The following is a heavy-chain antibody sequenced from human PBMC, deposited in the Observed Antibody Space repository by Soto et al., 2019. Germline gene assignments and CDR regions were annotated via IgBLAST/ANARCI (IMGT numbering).Heavy chain of an antibody. CDR1: GFTFSSYS. J-gene: IGHJ6*02. V-gene: IGHV3-23*01. Sequence: GGSLRLSCAASGFTFSSYSLSWVRQAPGKGLEWGSAISGSGGSTYYADSVKGRFTISRDNSKNTLYLQMNSLRAEDTAVYYCAKCKAYDSSGFQQYYYYYGMDVWGQGTTVTVSS. D-gene: IGHD3-22*01. CDR2: ISGSGGST. CDR3: AKCKAYDSSGFQQYYYYYGMDV.